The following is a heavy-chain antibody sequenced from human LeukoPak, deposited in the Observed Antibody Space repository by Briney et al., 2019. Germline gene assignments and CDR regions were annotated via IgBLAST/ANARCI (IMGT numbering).Heavy chain of an antibody. J-gene: IGHJ4*02. Sequence: PSETLSLTCTVSGGSISSYYWSWIRQPPGKGLEWIGYIYYSGSTNYNPSLKSRVTISVDTSKNQFSLKLSSVTAADTAVYYCARGGGYYDFWSGYPQPYYFDYWGQGTLVTVSS. V-gene: IGHV4-59*01. CDR2: IYYSGST. CDR3: ARGGGYYDFWSGYPQPYYFDY. CDR1: GGSISSYY. D-gene: IGHD3-3*01.